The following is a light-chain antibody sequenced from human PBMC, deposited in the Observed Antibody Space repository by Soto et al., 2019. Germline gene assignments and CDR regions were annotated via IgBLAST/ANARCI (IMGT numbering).Light chain of an antibody. V-gene: IGKV3-20*01. Sequence: EIVLTQSPGTVSLSPGERATLTCRASQSVSSSYLAWYQQKPGKATRLLIYGASSRATGIPDRFSGSGSGTEFTLTVSRLEPEDFAVYYCQQYTTYPPTFGGGTKVEIK. CDR1: QSVSSSY. J-gene: IGKJ4*02. CDR2: GAS. CDR3: QQYTTYPPT.